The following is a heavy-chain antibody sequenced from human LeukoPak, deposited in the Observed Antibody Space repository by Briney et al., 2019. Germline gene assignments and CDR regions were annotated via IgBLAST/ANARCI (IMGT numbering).Heavy chain of an antibody. CDR2: INHRGST. D-gene: IGHD3-16*01. J-gene: IGHJ6*03. V-gene: IGHV4-34*01. Sequence: SETLSLTCAVYGGSFSGYYWSWIRQPPGKGLEWIGEINHRGSTNYNPSLKRRVTISVDTTKNHFSLKLSSVTAADTAVYYCARGVLGGYYYYYYMDVWGKGTTVTVSS. CDR1: GGSFSGYY. CDR3: ARGVLGGYYYYYYMDV.